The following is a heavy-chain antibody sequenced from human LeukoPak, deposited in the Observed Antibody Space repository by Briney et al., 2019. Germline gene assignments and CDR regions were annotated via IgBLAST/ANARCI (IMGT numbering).Heavy chain of an antibody. CDR3: ARGWELLNDAFDI. J-gene: IGHJ3*02. Sequence: SETLSLTCTVSGGSISSSGYYWGWIRQPPGKGLEWIGSIYYSGSTYYNPSLKSRVTISVDTSKNQFSLKLSSVTAADTAVYYCARGWELLNDAFDIWGQGTMVTVSS. D-gene: IGHD1-26*01. V-gene: IGHV4-39*01. CDR2: IYYSGST. CDR1: GGSISSSGYY.